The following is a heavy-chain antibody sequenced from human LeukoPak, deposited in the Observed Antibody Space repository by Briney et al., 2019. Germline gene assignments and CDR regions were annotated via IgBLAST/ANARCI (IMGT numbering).Heavy chain of an antibody. CDR2: IYTSGST. D-gene: IGHD3-22*01. V-gene: IGHV4-4*07. J-gene: IGHJ3*02. Sequence: PSETLSLTCTVSGGSISSYYWSWIRQPAGKGLEWIGRIYTSGSTNYNPSLKSRVTMSVDTSKNQFSLKLSSVTAADTAVDYCARAGSYDSSGYYPNDAFDIWGQGTMVTVSS. CDR1: GGSISSYY. CDR3: ARAGSYDSSGYYPNDAFDI.